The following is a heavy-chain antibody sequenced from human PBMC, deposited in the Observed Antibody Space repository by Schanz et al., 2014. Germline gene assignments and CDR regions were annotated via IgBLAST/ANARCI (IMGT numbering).Heavy chain of an antibody. Sequence: QVQLQESGPGLVRPSETLSLTCAVSGGSISGYYWSWIRQPPGKGLEWIGRIYTSGSTNYNPSLKSRVTISVDTSKNQFSLRLSSVTAADTAVYYCARHGGIPYYPMDVWGQGTAVTVS. J-gene: IGHJ6*02. D-gene: IGHD3-16*01. CDR3: ARHGGIPYYPMDV. V-gene: IGHV4-4*07. CDR1: GGSISGYY. CDR2: IYTSGST.